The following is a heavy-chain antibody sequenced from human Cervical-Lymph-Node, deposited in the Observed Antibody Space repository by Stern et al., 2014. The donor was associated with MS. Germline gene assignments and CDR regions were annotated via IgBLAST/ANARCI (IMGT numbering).Heavy chain of an antibody. CDR1: GFIFSTYA. Sequence: QVQLVESGGGVVQPGTSLRLSCAASGFIFSTYAMHWVRQAPGKGLECVAVISYDGGNIYYADSVKGRFTISRDNSRNTLYLQMNSLRAEDTAVYYCAKIRVQIAAAAIHRATYFDYWGQGTLVTVSS. J-gene: IGHJ4*02. D-gene: IGHD6-13*01. CDR2: ISYDGGNI. V-gene: IGHV3-30*18. CDR3: AKIRVQIAAAAIHRATYFDY.